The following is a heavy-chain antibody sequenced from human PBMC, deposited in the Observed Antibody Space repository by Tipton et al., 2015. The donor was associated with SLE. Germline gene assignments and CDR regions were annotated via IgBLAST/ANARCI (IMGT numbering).Heavy chain of an antibody. CDR3: ARVGGAFDY. CDR1: GGSISSGSYY. CDR2: IYYSGST. Sequence: TLSLTCTVSGGSISSGSYYWSWIRQPPGKGLEWIGSIYYSGSTNYNPSLKSRVTISVDTSKNQFSLKLNSVTAADTAVYYCARVGGAFDYWGQGTLVTVSS. D-gene: IGHD1-26*01. V-gene: IGHV4-61*01. J-gene: IGHJ4*02.